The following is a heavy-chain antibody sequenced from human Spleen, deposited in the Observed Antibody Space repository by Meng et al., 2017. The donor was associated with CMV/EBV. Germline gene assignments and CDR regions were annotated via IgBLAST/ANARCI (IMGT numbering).Heavy chain of an antibody. J-gene: IGHJ4*02. V-gene: IGHV4-61*01. CDR3: ARDVAYNWNYDSGYFDS. CDR1: SCRGGCYH. CDR2: VDYGGST. D-gene: IGHD1-7*01. Sequence: SCRGGCYHWSGHRPRPGRELEWVGYVDYGGSTNYSPSLKSRVTISVDTSKNEFSLKLTSVTAADTAVYYCARDVAYNWNYDSGYFDSWGPGTLVTVSS.